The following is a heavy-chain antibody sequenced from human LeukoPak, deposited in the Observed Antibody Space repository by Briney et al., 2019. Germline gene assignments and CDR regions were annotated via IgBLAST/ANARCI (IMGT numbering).Heavy chain of an antibody. CDR1: GFTFSNYA. J-gene: IGHJ4*02. V-gene: IGHV3-66*02. CDR3: ASLMVRG. Sequence: AGGSLRLSCAASGFTFSNYAMSWVLQAPGKGLEWVSVIYSGGSTYYADSVKGRFTISRDNSKNTLYLQMNSLRAEDTAVYYCASLMVRGWGQGTLVTVSS. CDR2: IYSGGST. D-gene: IGHD3-10*01.